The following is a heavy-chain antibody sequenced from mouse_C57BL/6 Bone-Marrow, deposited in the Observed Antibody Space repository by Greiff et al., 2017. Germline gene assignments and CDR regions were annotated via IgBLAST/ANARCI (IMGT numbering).Heavy chain of an antibody. D-gene: IGHD2-1*01. CDR3: ARGGNYRFAY. V-gene: IGHV1-50*01. CDR1: GYTFTSYW. J-gene: IGHJ3*01. CDR2: IDPSDSYT. Sequence: VQLQQSGAELVKPGASVKLSCKASGYTFTSYWMQWVKQRPGQGLEWIGEIDPSDSYTNYNPKFKGKATLTVDTSSSTAYMQLSSLTAEDSAVYYCARGGNYRFAYWGQGTLVTVSA.